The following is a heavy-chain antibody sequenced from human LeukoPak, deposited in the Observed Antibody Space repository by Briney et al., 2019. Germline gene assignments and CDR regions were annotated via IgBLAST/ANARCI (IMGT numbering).Heavy chain of an antibody. V-gene: IGHV4-39*01. J-gene: IGHJ4*02. CDR2: IYYSGNT. CDR1: GGSMSNYY. Sequence: SETLSLTCTVSGGSMSNYYWGWIRQPPGKGLEWIGSIYYSGNTYYSPSLKSRVTMSVDTSKNQFSLKLTSVTAADTAIYFCVTLVRDQRVIDYWGQGTLVTVSS. D-gene: IGHD3-16*01. CDR3: VTLVRDQRVIDY.